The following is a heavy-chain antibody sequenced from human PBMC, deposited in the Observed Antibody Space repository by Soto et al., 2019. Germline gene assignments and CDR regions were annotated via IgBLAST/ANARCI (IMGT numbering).Heavy chain of an antibody. V-gene: IGHV3-23*01. CDR2: FRESGGTT. CDR3: AKDRLAGGFDY. CDR1: GFTFSSSA. D-gene: IGHD3-16*01. Sequence: GGSLRLSCAASGFTFSSSAMSWVRQAPGKGLEWVSTFRESGGTTHYADSVKGRFTISRDNAKNSLYLQMNSLRAEDTAVYYCAKDRLAGGFDYWGQGTLVTVSS. J-gene: IGHJ4*02.